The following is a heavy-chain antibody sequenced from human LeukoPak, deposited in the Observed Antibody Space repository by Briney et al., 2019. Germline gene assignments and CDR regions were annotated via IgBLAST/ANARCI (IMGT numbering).Heavy chain of an antibody. CDR1: GYTLTELS. Sequence: GASVKVSCKVSGYTLTELSMHWVRQAPGKGLEWMGGFDPEDGETIYAQKFQGRVTMTEDTSTDTAYMELSSLRSEDTAVYYCAREVIGQQLVLDAFDMWGQGTMVTVSP. J-gene: IGHJ3*02. D-gene: IGHD6-13*01. CDR3: AREVIGQQLVLDAFDM. V-gene: IGHV1-24*01. CDR2: FDPEDGET.